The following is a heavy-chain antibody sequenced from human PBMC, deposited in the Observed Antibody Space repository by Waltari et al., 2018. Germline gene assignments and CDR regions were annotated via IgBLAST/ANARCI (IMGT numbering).Heavy chain of an antibody. J-gene: IGHJ4*02. CDR3: ARRGVGLPIDY. CDR2: IYHSGST. D-gene: IGHD3-10*01. V-gene: IGHV4-38-2*01. Sequence: QVQLQESGPGLVKPSETLSLTCAVSGYSISHGYYWRWIRQPPGKGLEWIGSIYHSGSTYYNPSLKSRVTISVDTSKNQFSLKLSSVTAADTAVYYCARRGVGLPIDYWGQGTLVTVSS. CDR1: GYSISHGYY.